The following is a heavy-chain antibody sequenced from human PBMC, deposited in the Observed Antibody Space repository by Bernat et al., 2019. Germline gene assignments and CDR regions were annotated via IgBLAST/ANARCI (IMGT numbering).Heavy chain of an antibody. D-gene: IGHD2-15*01. CDR3: ARAYCSGGSCYQRRDWFDP. Sequence: QVQLVQSGAEVKKPEASVKVSCKASGYTFTSYGISWVRQAPGQGLEWMGWISAYNGNTNYEQKLQGRVTMTTETSTSTAYMELRSLRSDDTAVYYCARAYCSGGSCYQRRDWFDPWGQGTLVTVSS. V-gene: IGHV1-18*01. CDR2: ISAYNGNT. CDR1: GYTFTSYG. J-gene: IGHJ5*02.